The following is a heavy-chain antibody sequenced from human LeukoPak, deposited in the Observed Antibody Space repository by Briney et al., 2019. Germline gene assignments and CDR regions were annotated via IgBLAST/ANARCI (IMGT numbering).Heavy chain of an antibody. Sequence: GESLRLSCATSGFALSDFWMNWVRQAPGKGLEWVANIEDDGNKKNYVDSVKGRFTISRDNVKNSIYLQMNSLRADDTAVYYCARGRGIALWGQGTLVPVSS. V-gene: IGHV3-7*01. CDR2: IEDDGNKK. D-gene: IGHD6-13*01. CDR1: GFALSDFW. CDR3: ARGRGIAL. J-gene: IGHJ4*02.